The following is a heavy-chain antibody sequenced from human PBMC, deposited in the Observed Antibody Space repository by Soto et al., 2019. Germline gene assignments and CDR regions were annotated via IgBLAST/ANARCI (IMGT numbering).Heavy chain of an antibody. CDR3: ATEKTPAHWYFEV. J-gene: IGHJ2*01. CDR2: FNPSGGRT. CDR1: GYSLSDFY. D-gene: IGHD2-2*01. Sequence: QGQLVQSGAEVKKPGAAVKVSCKASGYSLSDFYIHWVRQAPGHGPEWMGIFNPSGGRTSYAQKFQERVTMTSDTSTSTVYMELRRLTSEDTAVYYCATEKTPAHWYFEVWGRGTLVTVSS. V-gene: IGHV1-46*01.